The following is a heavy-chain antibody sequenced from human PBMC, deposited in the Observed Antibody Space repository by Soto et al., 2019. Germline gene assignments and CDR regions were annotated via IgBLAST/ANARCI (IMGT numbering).Heavy chain of an antibody. CDR2: ISAYNGNT. J-gene: IGHJ4*02. V-gene: IGHV1-18*01. Sequence: QVQLVQSGAEVKKPGASVKVSCKASGYTFTSYGIIWVRQAPGQGLEWMGWISAYNGNTNYPQKLQGRVTKTTHTCTSKAYMQLRSLRSDDTALYSCARDWSPASAFGYWGQGTLGTVSS. D-gene: IGHD2-2*01. CDR1: GYTFTSYG. CDR3: ARDWSPASAFGY.